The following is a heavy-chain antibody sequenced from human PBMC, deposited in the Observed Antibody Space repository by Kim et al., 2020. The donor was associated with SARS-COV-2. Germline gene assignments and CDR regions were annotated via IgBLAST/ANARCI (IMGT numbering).Heavy chain of an antibody. Sequence: ASVKVSCKASGYTFTSYYMHWVRQAPGQGLEWMGIINPIGGITSYAQKFQGRVTITRDTSTSTVYMELSSLRSEDTAVYYCARDRDGGYDYWGQGTLVTVSS. CDR2: INPIGGIT. V-gene: IGHV1-46*01. D-gene: IGHD5-12*01. CDR3: ARDRDGGYDY. J-gene: IGHJ4*02. CDR1: GYTFTSYY.